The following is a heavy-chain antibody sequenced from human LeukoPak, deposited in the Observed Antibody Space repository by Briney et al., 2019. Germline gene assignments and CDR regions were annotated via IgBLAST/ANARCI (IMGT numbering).Heavy chain of an antibody. J-gene: IGHJ4*02. Sequence: PGGSLRLSCAASGFTFSSYAMSWVRQAPGKGLEWVANIKQDGSEKYYVDSVKGRFTISRDNAKNSLYLQMNSLRAEDTAVYYCAGPPYIDWGQGTLVTVSS. D-gene: IGHD2-15*01. CDR1: GFTFSSYA. CDR2: IKQDGSEK. CDR3: AGPPYID. V-gene: IGHV3-7*01.